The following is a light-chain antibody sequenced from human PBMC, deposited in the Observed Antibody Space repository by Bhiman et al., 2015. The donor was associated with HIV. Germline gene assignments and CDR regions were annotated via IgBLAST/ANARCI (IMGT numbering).Light chain of an antibody. V-gene: IGLV3-19*01. CDR3: QVWAGNSDHRGV. J-gene: IGLJ1*01. CDR1: SLRSSY. CDR2: GKN. Sequence: SSELTQDPAVSVALGQTVRITCQGDSLRSSYANWYQQKPGQAPVLVIYGKNNRPSGIPDRFSGSSSGNTASLTITGAQAEDEADYYCQVWAGNSDHRGVFGPGTKVTV.